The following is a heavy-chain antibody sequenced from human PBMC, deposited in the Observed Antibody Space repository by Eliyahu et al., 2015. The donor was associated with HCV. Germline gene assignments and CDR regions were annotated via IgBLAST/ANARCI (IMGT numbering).Heavy chain of an antibody. J-gene: IGHJ1*01. D-gene: IGHD5-24*01. CDR2: IWYDGSNK. CDR1: GFXFSSYG. V-gene: IGHV3-33*01. CDR3: ARDQGGYNAEYFQH. Sequence: QVQLVESGGGVVQPGRSLRLSCAASGFXFSSYGMHWVRQAPGKGLEWVAVIWYDGSNKYYADSVKGRFTISRDNSKNTLYLQMNSLRAEDTAVYYCARDQGGYNAEYFQHWGQGTLVTVSS.